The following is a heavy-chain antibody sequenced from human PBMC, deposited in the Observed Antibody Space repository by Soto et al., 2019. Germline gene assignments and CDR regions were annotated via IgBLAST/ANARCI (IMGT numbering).Heavy chain of an antibody. D-gene: IGHD6-13*01. J-gene: IGHJ6*02. CDR2: ISYDGSNK. CDR1: GFTFSSYG. CDR3: AKTAAAGLYYYYGMDV. V-gene: IGHV3-30*18. Sequence: GGSLRLSCAASGFTFSSYGMHWVRQAPGKGLEWVAVISYDGSNKYYADSVKGRFTISRDNSKSTLYLQMNSLRAEDTAVYYCAKTAAAGLYYYYGMDVWGQGTTVTVSS.